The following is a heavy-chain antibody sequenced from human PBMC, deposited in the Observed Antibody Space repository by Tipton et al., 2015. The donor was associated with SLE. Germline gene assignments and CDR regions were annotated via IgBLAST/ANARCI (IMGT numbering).Heavy chain of an antibody. Sequence: SLRLSCAASGFTFSSYSMNWVRQAPGKGLEWVSSISSSSSYIYYADSVKGRFTISRDNAKNSLYLQMNSLRAEDTAVYYCARDLGELSLYYYYGMDVWGQGTTFTVSS. V-gene: IGHV3-21*03. CDR3: ARDLGELSLYYYYGMDV. CDR1: GFTFSSYS. CDR2: ISSSSSYI. J-gene: IGHJ6*02. D-gene: IGHD3-16*02.